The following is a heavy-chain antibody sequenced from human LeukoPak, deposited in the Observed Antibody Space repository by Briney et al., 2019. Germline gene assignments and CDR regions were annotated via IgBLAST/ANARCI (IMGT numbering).Heavy chain of an antibody. CDR3: AREGIIYSSSWYRAFDI. V-gene: IGHV3-53*05. D-gene: IGHD6-13*01. J-gene: IGHJ3*02. Sequence: GGSLRLSCAASGFSVSSNYMSWVRQAPGKGLEWVSVIYSGGNTYYADSVKGRFTISRDNSKNTLYLQMGSLRAEDMAVYYCAREGIIYSSSWYRAFDIWGQGTMVTVSS. CDR1: GFSVSSNY. CDR2: IYSGGNT.